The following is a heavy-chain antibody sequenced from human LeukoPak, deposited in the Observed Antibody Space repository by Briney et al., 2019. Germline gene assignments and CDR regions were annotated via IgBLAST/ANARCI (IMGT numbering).Heavy chain of an antibody. CDR3: ARNGGVGGLGSFDY. Sequence: PSETLSLTCTVSGGSISSYYWSWIRQPAGKGLEWIGRIYTSGSTNYNPSLKSRVTMSVDTSKNQFSLKLSSVTAADTAVYYCARNGGVGGLGSFDYWGQGTLVTVSS. CDR1: GGSISSYY. V-gene: IGHV4-4*07. J-gene: IGHJ4*02. CDR2: IYTSGST. D-gene: IGHD1-26*01.